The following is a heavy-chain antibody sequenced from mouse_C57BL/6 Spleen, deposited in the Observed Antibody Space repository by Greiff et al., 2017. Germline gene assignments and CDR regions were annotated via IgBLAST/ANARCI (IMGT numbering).Heavy chain of an antibody. Sequence: EVKLVESGGGLVKPGGSLKLSCAASGFTFSDYGMHWVRQAPEKGLEWVAYISSGSSTIYYADTVKGRFTISRDNAKNTLFLQMTSLRSEDTAMYYCARLGVAYYAMDYWGQVTSVTVSS. V-gene: IGHV5-17*01. CDR1: GFTFSDYG. J-gene: IGHJ4*01. D-gene: IGHD1-1*01. CDR3: ARLGVAYYAMDY. CDR2: ISSGSSTI.